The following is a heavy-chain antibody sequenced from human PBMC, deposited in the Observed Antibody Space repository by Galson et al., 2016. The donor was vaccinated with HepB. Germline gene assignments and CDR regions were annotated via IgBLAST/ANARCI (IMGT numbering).Heavy chain of an antibody. V-gene: IGHV3-23*01. Sequence: SLRLSCAASGFTFSNYGMTWVRPAPGKGLEVVSSIRRRGDSTDYADSVKGRFTISRDNSKNTLSLQMNSLTADDTALYYCVQGSTAPAVWGKGTTVTVSS. J-gene: IGHJ6*04. CDR2: IRRRGDST. CDR1: GFTFSNYG. CDR3: VQGSTAPAV. D-gene: IGHD1-26*01.